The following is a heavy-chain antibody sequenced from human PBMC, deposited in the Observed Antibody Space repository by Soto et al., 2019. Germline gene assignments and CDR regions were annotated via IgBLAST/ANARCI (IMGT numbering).Heavy chain of an antibody. D-gene: IGHD6-19*01. CDR3: AADIGSGISSGRYLPPHFDY. Sequence: SVKVSCKASGFTFTSSAVQWVRQARGKRLEWIGWIVVGSGNTNYAQKFQERVTSTRDMSTSTPYMDLSSLRSEDTAVQYWAADIGSGISSGRYLPPHFDYWGQGTRVTVYS. CDR2: IVVGSGNT. V-gene: IGHV1-58*01. J-gene: IGHJ4*02. CDR1: GFTFTSSA.